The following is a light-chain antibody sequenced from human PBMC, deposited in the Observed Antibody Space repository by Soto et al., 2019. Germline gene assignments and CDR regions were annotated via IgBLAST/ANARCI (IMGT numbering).Light chain of an antibody. CDR2: DAS. J-gene: IGKJ4*01. Sequence: EIVLAQSPATLSLSPGERATLSCRASRSVSSYLAWYQKKPGLAPRLLIFDASNRATGIPARFSGGGSGTDFTLTISSLEPEDFAFYYCQQRGDWPLTFGGGTKVEIK. CDR1: RSVSSY. CDR3: QQRGDWPLT. V-gene: IGKV3-11*01.